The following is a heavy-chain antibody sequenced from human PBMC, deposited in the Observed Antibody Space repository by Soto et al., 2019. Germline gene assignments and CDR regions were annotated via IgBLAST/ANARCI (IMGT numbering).Heavy chain of an antibody. D-gene: IGHD5-18*01. Sequence: QVQLVQSGAEVKKPGSSVKVSCKASGGTFSSYAISWVRQAPGQGLEWMGGIIPIFGTANYAQKFQGRVTITADESTSTDYMELSSRRSEDTAVYYCARFGSGYSYGYYYFDYWRQGTLVTVSS. V-gene: IGHV1-69*01. CDR2: IIPIFGTA. J-gene: IGHJ4*02. CDR3: ARFGSGYSYGYYYFDY. CDR1: GGTFSSYA.